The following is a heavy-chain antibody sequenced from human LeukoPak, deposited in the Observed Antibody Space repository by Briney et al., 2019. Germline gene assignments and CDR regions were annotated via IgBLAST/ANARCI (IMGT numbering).Heavy chain of an antibody. J-gene: IGHJ4*02. CDR3: ARGMGSSWYYFDY. D-gene: IGHD6-13*01. Sequence: GGSLRPSCAASGFTVSSHYMSWVRRAPGKGLEWVSLIYGGGTTYYADSVKGRFTISRDNSKNTLYLQMNSLRAEDTAVYYCARGMGSSWYYFDYWGQGTLVTVSS. V-gene: IGHV3-53*01. CDR2: IYGGGTT. CDR1: GFTVSSHY.